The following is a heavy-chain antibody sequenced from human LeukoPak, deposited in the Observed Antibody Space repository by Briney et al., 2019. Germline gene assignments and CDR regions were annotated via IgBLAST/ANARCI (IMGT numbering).Heavy chain of an antibody. D-gene: IGHD2-8*01. Sequence: GGSLRLSGAASGFTFSSHGMSWVRQAPGKGLEWVSTISGSGDYTYYADSVKGRFTISRDNSKNTLYLQMNSLRAEDTAVYYCAKSYCTNDVCYTFELGYFDYWGQGTLVTVSS. CDR3: AKSYCTNDVCYTFELGYFDY. CDR1: GFTFSSHG. J-gene: IGHJ4*02. CDR2: ISGSGDYT. V-gene: IGHV3-23*01.